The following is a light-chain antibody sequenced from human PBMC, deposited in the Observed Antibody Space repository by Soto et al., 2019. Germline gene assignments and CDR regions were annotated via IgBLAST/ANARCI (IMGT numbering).Light chain of an antibody. J-gene: IGKJ5*01. Sequence: DIQMTQSPSTLSASVGDRVTITCRASQSISSWLAWYQQKPGKAPKLLIYKASSLESGVPSRFSGSGSRTDFTLTITSLQPEDIGTYYCQQTDTLPSTFGQGTRLEI. CDR3: QQTDTLPST. CDR1: QSISSW. V-gene: IGKV1-5*03. CDR2: KAS.